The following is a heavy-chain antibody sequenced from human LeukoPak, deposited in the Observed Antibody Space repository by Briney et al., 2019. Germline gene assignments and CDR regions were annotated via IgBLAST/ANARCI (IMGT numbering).Heavy chain of an antibody. CDR3: ANTGRGDYYGMDV. J-gene: IGHJ6*02. V-gene: IGHV1-69*13. Sequence: GASVKVSCKASGYTFTSYAMHWVRQAPGQGLEWMGGIIPIFGTANYAQKFQGRVTITADESTSTAYMELSSLRSEDTAVYYCANTGRGDYYGMDVWGQGTTVTVSS. D-gene: IGHD5-18*01. CDR1: GYTFTSYA. CDR2: IIPIFGTA.